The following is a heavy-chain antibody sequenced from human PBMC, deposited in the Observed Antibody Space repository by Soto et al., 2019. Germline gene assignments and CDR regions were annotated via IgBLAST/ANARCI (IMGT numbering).Heavy chain of an antibody. CDR1: GFTFSSYS. CDR2: ISSSSSYI. J-gene: IGHJ4*02. Sequence: EVQLVESGGGLVKPGGSLRLSCEASGFTFSSYSMNWVRQAPGKGLEWVSSISSSSSYIYYADSVKGRFTISRDNAKNSLYLQMNSLRAEDTAVYYCSRDGRDFWSGYYLDYWGQGTLGTVSS. D-gene: IGHD3-3*01. V-gene: IGHV3-21*01. CDR3: SRDGRDFWSGYYLDY.